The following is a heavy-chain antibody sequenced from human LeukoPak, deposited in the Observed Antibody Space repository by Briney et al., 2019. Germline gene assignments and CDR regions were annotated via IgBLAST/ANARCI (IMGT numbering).Heavy chain of an antibody. V-gene: IGHV1-69*13. J-gene: IGHJ4*02. Sequence: SVKVSCKASGGTFSSYAISWVRQAPGQGLEWMGGIIPIFGTANYAQKFQGRVTITADESTSTAYMELSSLSSEDTAVYYCASARGYCSSTSCYARYSGSYFDYWGQGTLVTVSS. CDR2: IIPIFGTA. CDR1: GGTFSSYA. CDR3: ASARGYCSSTSCYARYSGSYFDY. D-gene: IGHD2-2*01.